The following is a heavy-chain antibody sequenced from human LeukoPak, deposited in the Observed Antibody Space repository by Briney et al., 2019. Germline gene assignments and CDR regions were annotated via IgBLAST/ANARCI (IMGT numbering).Heavy chain of an antibody. V-gene: IGHV1-2*06. D-gene: IGHD1-14*01. CDR3: ARLDGTGRSQIMIDY. Sequence: ASVKVSCKASGYTFTGYYIHWVRQAPGQGLEWMGRINPNSGGTNSAQKFQGRVTMTWDTSVNTAYLELGSLRSDDTAVYYCARLDGTGRSQIMIDYWGHGTLVTVSS. CDR2: INPNSGGT. J-gene: IGHJ4*01. CDR1: GYTFTGYY.